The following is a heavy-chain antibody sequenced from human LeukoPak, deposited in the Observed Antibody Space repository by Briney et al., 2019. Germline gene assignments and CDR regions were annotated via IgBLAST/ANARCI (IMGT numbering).Heavy chain of an antibody. CDR1: GGSISSYY. CDR2: IYYSGST. CDR3: AGYQTASMSGFVY. D-gene: IGHD2-21*02. Sequence: SETLSLTCTVSGGSISSYYWSWIRQPPGKGLEWIGYIYYSGSTNYNPSLKSRVTISVDTSKNQFSLKLSSVTAADTAVYYCAGYQTASMSGFVYWGQGTLVTVSS. J-gene: IGHJ4*02. V-gene: IGHV4-59*01.